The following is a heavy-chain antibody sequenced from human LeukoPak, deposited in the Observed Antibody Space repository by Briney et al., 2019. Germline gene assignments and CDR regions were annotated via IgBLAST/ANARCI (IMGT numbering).Heavy chain of an antibody. D-gene: IGHD5-18*01. CDR1: GGSISSSSYY. Sequence: SETLSPTCTVSGGSISSSSYYWGWIRQPPGKGLVWIGNIYYSGSTYYNPSLKSRVTISVDTSKNQFSLHLSSVTAADTAVYYCARHARGYSYGIPFYFDYWGQGTLVTVSS. CDR2: IYYSGST. V-gene: IGHV4-39*01. J-gene: IGHJ4*02. CDR3: ARHARGYSYGIPFYFDY.